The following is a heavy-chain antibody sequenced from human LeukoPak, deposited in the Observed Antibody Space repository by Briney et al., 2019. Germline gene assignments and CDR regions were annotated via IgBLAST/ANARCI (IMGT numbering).Heavy chain of an antibody. V-gene: IGHV1-69-2*01. CDR3: ATMTTFDP. D-gene: IGHD4-11*01. J-gene: IGHJ5*02. CDR1: GYTFTDNY. Sequence: GASVKVSCKAFGYTFTDNYIHWVKEAPGKGLEWMGRVDPEDGETTYAEKLQGRVTITADTSTDTAYMELNNLRSEDTAVYYCATMTTFDPWGQGTLVTVSP. CDR2: VDPEDGET.